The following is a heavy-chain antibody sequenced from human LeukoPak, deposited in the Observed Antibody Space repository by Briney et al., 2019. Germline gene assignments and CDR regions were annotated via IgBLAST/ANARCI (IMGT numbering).Heavy chain of an antibody. CDR1: GFTFRSYA. CDR3: AKAFREYGSSTYSSFDI. D-gene: IGHD6-13*01. CDR2: ITGTT. V-gene: IGHV3-23*01. J-gene: IGHJ3*02. Sequence: PGVSLRLSCAASGFTFRSYAMSWVRQAPGNFLQKVSTITGTTHYADSVRGRFTISRDNSKNILYLQMNSLSTEDTAIYYCAKAFREYGSSTYSSFDIWGQGTMVTVSS.